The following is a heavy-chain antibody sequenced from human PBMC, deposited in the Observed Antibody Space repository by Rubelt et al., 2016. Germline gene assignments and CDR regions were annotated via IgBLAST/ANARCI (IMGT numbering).Heavy chain of an antibody. Sequence: QVQLVQSGAEVKKPGSSVKVSCKASGGTFSSYAISWVRQAPGQGLEWMGRIIPILGIANYAQKFQGRVRCTAGKSRGTAYMGVGSRGGEETAGYYCARGPGGSGGSGYIGSILSWGQGTLVTGSS. V-gene: IGHV1-69*04. CDR1: GGTFSSYA. CDR2: IIPILGIA. J-gene: IGHJ5*02. CDR3: ARGPGGSGGSGYIGSILS. D-gene: IGHD2-15*01.